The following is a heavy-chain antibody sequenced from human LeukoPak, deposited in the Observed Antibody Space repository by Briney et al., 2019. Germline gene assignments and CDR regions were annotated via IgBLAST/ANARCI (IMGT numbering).Heavy chain of an antibody. CDR2: IYYTGST. D-gene: IGHD3-22*01. V-gene: IGHV4-59*01. CDR1: GVSISDYY. J-gene: IGHJ4*02. CDR3: AKVALAYYYDSSGYYDY. Sequence: PSETLSLTCTVSGVSISDYYWSWVRQPPGKGLEWIGYIYYTGSTDYNPSLKSRVTMSLDTSKNQFSLNLRSVTATDTAVYYCAKVALAYYYDSSGYYDYWGQGTLVTVSS.